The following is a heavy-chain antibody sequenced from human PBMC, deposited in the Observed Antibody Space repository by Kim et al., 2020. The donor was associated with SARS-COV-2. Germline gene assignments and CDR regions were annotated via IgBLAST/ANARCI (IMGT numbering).Heavy chain of an antibody. D-gene: IGHD3-10*01. CDR3: ARWPLVRGPRGFDY. V-gene: IGHV1-3*01. CDR1: GYTFTSYA. CDR2: INAGNGNT. Sequence: ASVKVSCKASGYTFTSYAMHWVRQAPGQRLEWMGWINAGNGNTKYSQKFQGRVTITRDTSASTAYMELSSLRSEDTAVYYCARWPLVRGPRGFDYWGQGTLVTVSS. J-gene: IGHJ4*02.